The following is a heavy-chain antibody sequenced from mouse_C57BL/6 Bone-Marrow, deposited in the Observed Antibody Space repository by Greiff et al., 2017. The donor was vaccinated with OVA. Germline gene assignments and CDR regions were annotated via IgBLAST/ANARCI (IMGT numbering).Heavy chain of an antibody. J-gene: IGHJ2*01. CDR1: GYTFTSYW. D-gene: IGHD1-1*01. Sequence: QVQLKQPGAELVKPGASVKMSCKASGYTFTSYWITWVKQRPGQGLEWIGDIYPGSGSTNYNEKFKSKATLTVDTSSSTAYMQLSSLTSEDSAVYYCARVSYYGSKPYFDYWGQGTTLTVSS. V-gene: IGHV1-55*01. CDR3: ARVSYYGSKPYFDY. CDR2: IYPGSGST.